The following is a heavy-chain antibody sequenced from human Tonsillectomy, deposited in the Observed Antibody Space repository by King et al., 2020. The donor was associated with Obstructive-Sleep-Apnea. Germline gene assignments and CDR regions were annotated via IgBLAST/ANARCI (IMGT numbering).Heavy chain of an antibody. J-gene: IGHJ4*02. CDR1: GFTFSSYW. CDR2: RKEDGDEK. D-gene: IGHD4-17*01. CDR3: ARDQRVTTTRFFDY. Sequence: QLVQSGGGLVQPGGSLRLSCAASGFTFSSYWMSWVRQAPGKGLEWVANRKEDGDEKYYVDSVRGRFTISRDNAKTSLYLQMNSLRAEDTAVYYCARDQRVTTTRFFDYWGQGTLVTVSS. V-gene: IGHV3-7*01.